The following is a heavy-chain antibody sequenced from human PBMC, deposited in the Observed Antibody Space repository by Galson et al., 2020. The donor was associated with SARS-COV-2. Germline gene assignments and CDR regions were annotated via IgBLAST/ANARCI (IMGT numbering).Heavy chain of an antibody. V-gene: IGHV1-2*02. J-gene: IGHJ4*02. Sequence: ASVKVSCTASGYTFIDYYMYWVRQAPGQGLEWMGWINPKSGGTNYAQKFQGRVTMTRDTSISTAYMEVSRLRYDDTAVYYCARRLAGTYDSSHWGQGTLVTVSS. CDR2: INPKSGGT. CDR3: ARRLAGTYDSSH. D-gene: IGHD3-22*01. CDR1: GYTFIDYY.